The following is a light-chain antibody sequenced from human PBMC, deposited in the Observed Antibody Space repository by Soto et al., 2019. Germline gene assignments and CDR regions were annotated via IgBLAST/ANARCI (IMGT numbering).Light chain of an antibody. CDR2: DAS. V-gene: IGKV3-20*01. CDR3: QQYGSSPYT. J-gene: IGKJ2*01. CDR1: ESVSSSY. Sequence: EIVMTPSPGTMSLSRGERATISCRASESVSSSYLAWYHQKPGQAPRLLIYDASNSATGIPDRFCGRGSGTDFTFTVSRLEPEDFAMNYCQQYGSSPYTFSQGTTLAI.